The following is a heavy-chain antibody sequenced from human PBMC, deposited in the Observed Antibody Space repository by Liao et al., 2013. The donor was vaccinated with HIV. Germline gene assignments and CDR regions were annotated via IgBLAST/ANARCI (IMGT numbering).Heavy chain of an antibody. D-gene: IGHD3-10*01. CDR2: IFATGGT. CDR3: ARDRGGGVTDY. CDR1: GDSISGGNDY. V-gene: IGHV4-61*02. Sequence: QVQLQESGPGLVKPLQTLSLICNVSGDSISGGNDYWTWIRQPAGKGLEWIGRIFATGGTDYSPSLKSRVSIALDSSKNQFSLRLTSVTAADTAVYFCARDRGGGVTDYWGQGTLV. J-gene: IGHJ4*02.